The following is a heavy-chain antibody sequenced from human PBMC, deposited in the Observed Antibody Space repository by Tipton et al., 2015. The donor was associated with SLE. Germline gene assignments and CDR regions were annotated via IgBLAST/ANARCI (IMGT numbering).Heavy chain of an antibody. CDR3: ASSTVTDGLDYYYYMDV. V-gene: IGHV4-61*09. CDR2: IYTSGST. D-gene: IGHD4-17*01. CDR1: GGSISSDTYY. J-gene: IGHJ6*03. Sequence: TLSLTCIVSGGSISSDTYYWGWLRQPAGKGLEWIGHIYTSGSTNYNPSLKTRVTISVDTSKNQFSLKLSSVTAADTAVYYCASSTVTDGLDYYYYMDVWGKGTTVTVSS.